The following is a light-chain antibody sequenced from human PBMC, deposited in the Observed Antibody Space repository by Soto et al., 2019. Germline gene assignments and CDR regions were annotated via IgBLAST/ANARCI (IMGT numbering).Light chain of an antibody. CDR1: SSDVGDYKY. Sequence: QSVLTQPASVSGSPGQSITISCTGTSSDVGDYKYVSWYQKHPGKAPKALIYEVSNRPSGVSNRFSGSKSGNTASLTISGLQAADEADYYCSSYTTSNTLVFGPGTKVTVL. V-gene: IGLV2-14*01. J-gene: IGLJ1*01. CDR3: SSYTTSNTLV. CDR2: EVS.